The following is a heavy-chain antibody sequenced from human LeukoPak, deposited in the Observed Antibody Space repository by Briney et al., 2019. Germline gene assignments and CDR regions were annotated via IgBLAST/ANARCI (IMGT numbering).Heavy chain of an antibody. CDR1: GFTFRSYA. CDR2: ISSSGSST. V-gene: IGHV3-23*01. D-gene: IGHD3-16*01. J-gene: IGHJ4*02. CDR3: AKDGPASWGYFDC. Sequence: PGGSLRLSCAASGFTFRSYAMNWVRQAPGKGLEWVSTISSSGSSTYYPDSVKGRFTISRDNSKNTLYLVMNSLRAEDTAEYYCAKDGPASWGYFDCWGQGTLVTVSS.